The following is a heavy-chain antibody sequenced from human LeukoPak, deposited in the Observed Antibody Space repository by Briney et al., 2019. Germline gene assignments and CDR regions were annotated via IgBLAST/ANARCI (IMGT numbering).Heavy chain of an antibody. J-gene: IGHJ4*02. CDR3: ARRSDHYDSSAYRH. V-gene: IGHV1-8*01. CDR2: VNPNSGNT. Sequence: ASVRVSCKTSGYTFTNYDINWVRQAPGPGLEWLGWVNPNSGNTGCAQQFQGRLTTTTDSSTSTAYMELSSLTSNDSAVYFCARRSDHYDSSAYRHWGQGTLVTVSS. CDR1: GYTFTNYD. D-gene: IGHD3-22*01.